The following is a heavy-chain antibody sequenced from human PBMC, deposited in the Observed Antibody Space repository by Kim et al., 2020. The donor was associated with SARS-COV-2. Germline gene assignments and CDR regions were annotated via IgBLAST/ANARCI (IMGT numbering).Heavy chain of an antibody. CDR1: GYTFSDHY. CDR2: INSHTGGT. D-gene: IGHD3-10*01. Sequence: ASVKVSCKASGYTFSDHYIQWVRQAPGQGLEWMGRINSHTGGTNYAQKFQGRVTISRDTAITAVYMELSSLRSDDTAVFFCARDEGTYFDFWG. V-gene: IGHV1-2*06. CDR3: ARDEGTYFDF. J-gene: IGHJ2*01.